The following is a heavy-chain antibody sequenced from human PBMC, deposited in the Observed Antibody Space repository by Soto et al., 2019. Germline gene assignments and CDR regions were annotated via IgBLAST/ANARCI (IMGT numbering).Heavy chain of an antibody. CDR3: ATSYGSGYRAFDY. CDR2: INPILSMS. D-gene: IGHD3-10*01. J-gene: IGHJ4*02. CDR1: GDTFAFHS. V-gene: IGHV1-69*02. Sequence: QVQLVQSGAEVKRPGSSVKVSCKASGDTFAFHSINWVRQAPGLGLEWMGRINPILSMSNYAQRFQGRVTMTADKXTSTAYMVLSSLRSEDTAIYYCATSYGSGYRAFDYWGKGALVTVYS.